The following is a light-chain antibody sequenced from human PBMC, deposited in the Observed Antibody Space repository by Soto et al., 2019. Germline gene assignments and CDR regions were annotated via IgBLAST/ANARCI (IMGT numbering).Light chain of an antibody. J-gene: IGLJ2*01. CDR2: EVN. CDR3: SSHAGSYYLL. Sequence: QSALTQPPSASGSPGQSVTISCTGTSSDIGAYNYISWYQHHPGQAPKLIIYEVNKRPSGVPDRLSGSKSANTASLTVSGLQAEDEAYSYCSSHAGSYYLLFGGGTQLTVL. V-gene: IGLV2-8*01. CDR1: SSDIGAYNY.